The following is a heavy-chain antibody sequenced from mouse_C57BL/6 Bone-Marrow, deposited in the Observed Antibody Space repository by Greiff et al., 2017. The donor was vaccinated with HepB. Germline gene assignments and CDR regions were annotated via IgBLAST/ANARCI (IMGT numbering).Heavy chain of an antibody. CDR1: GFTFSSYG. V-gene: IGHV5-6*01. J-gene: IGHJ3*01. CDR2: ISSGGSYT. Sequence: EVMLVESGGDLVKPGGSLKLSCAASGFTFSSYGMSWVRQTPDKRLEWVATISSGGSYTYYPDSVKGRFTISRDNAKNTLYLQMSSLKSEDTAMYYCARHSGYYYGSSSFAYWGQGTLVTVSA. D-gene: IGHD1-1*01. CDR3: ARHSGYYYGSSSFAY.